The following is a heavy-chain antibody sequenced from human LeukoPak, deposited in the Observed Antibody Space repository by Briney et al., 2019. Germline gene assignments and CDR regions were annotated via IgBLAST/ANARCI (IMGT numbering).Heavy chain of an antibody. CDR2: IYSGGYT. CDR3: ARGRSGYSSINRGYYFDY. D-gene: IGHD6-13*01. CDR1: GFTVSSNY. V-gene: IGHV3-53*01. Sequence: GGSLRLSCAASGFTVSSNYMSWVRQAPGKGLEWVSIIYSGGYTYYADSVKGRFTISRDNSKNTLSLQMNSLRAEDTAVYYCARGRSGYSSINRGYYFDYWGQGTLVTVSS. J-gene: IGHJ4*02.